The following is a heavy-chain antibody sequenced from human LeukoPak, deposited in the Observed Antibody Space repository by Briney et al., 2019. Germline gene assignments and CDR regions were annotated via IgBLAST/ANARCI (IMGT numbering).Heavy chain of an antibody. V-gene: IGHV3-23*01. CDR2: IRGNGET. J-gene: IGHJ4*02. D-gene: IGHD3-16*01. CDR3: ARASWVSSTDAVR. Sequence: GGSLRLSCAASGLSFSSFAMSWVRQGPARGLEWVSSIRGNGETLYADSVKGRFTLSSDSSRNTVYFQLNNLRVEDTAIYYCARASWVSSTDAVRWGQGTLVTVSS. CDR1: GLSFSSFA.